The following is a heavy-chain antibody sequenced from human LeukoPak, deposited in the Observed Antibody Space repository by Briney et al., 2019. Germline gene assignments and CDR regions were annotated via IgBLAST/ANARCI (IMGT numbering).Heavy chain of an antibody. J-gene: IGHJ4*02. V-gene: IGHV1-8*01. Sequence: ASVKVSFKASGYTFTSYDINWVRQATGQGLEWMGWMNPNSGNTGYAQKFQGRVTMTEDTSTDTAYMELSSLRSEDTAVYYCATVMRRPYDYVWGSYRPFDYWGQGTLVTVSS. CDR2: MNPNSGNT. CDR3: ATVMRRPYDYVWGSYRPFDY. D-gene: IGHD3-16*02. CDR1: GYTFTSYD.